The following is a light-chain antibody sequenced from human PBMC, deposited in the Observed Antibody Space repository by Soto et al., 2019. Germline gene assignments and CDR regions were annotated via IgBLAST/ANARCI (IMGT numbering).Light chain of an antibody. CDR3: QQYGSSPRT. CDR1: QSVSSSY. J-gene: IGKJ2*01. CDR2: GAS. Sequence: EIVLTQSPGTLSLSPGERATLSCRASQSVSSSYLGWYQQKPGQAPRLLIYGASSRATGIPDRFSGSGSGTDSTLTISRLEPEDFAVYYCQQYGSSPRTFGQGTKLEIK. V-gene: IGKV3-20*01.